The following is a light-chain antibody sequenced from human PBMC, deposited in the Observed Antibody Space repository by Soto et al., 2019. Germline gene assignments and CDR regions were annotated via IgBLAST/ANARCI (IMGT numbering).Light chain of an antibody. Sequence: DIQMTQSPSTLSASVGDRVTITCRASQSISSWLAWYQQKPGKAPKLLIYDASRLESGVPSRFSGSGSGTEFNLTISSLQPDDFATYYCQQYNSYLMYTFGQGTKLEIK. CDR3: QQYNSYLMYT. V-gene: IGKV1-5*01. CDR1: QSISSW. J-gene: IGKJ2*01. CDR2: DAS.